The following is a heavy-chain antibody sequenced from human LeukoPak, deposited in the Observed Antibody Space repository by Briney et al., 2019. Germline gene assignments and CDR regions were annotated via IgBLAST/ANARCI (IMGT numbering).Heavy chain of an antibody. J-gene: IGHJ4*02. CDR2: ISGSGGST. D-gene: IGHD4-23*01. CDR3: ARVYDYGGNYFDY. CDR1: GFTFSSYA. V-gene: IGHV3-23*01. Sequence: GGSLRLSCAASGFTFSSYAMSWVRQAPGKGLEWVSAISGSGGSTYYADSVKGRFTISRDNSKNTLYLQMNSLRAEDTAVYYCARVYDYGGNYFDYWGQGTLVTVSS.